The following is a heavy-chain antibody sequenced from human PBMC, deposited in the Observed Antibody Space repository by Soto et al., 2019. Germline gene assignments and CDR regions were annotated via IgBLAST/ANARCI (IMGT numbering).Heavy chain of an antibody. CDR1: GYTFTSYY. D-gene: IGHD3-16*02. Sequence: QVQLVQSGAEVKKPGASVKVSCKASGYTFTSYYMHWVRQAPGQGLEWMGIINPSGGSTSYAQKFQGRVTMTRDTSTSTAYMELSSLRSEDTAVYYCARGARSHALRLGELSLNWGQGTLVTVSS. V-gene: IGHV1-46*01. J-gene: IGHJ4*02. CDR3: ARGARSHALRLGELSLN. CDR2: INPSGGST.